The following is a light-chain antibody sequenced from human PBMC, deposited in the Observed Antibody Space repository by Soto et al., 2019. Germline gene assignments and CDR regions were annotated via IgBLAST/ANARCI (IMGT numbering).Light chain of an antibody. V-gene: IGKV3D-15*01. CDR3: QQYSNRYT. CDR1: QSVSSS. J-gene: IGKJ2*01. Sequence: EIVTTQSPATLSVSPGERATLSCRASQSVSSSLAWYQHEPGQAPRLLIYGASIRATGIPARFSGSGSGTEFTLTISSLQSEDFAAYYCQQYSNRYTFGQGTKLEIK. CDR2: GAS.